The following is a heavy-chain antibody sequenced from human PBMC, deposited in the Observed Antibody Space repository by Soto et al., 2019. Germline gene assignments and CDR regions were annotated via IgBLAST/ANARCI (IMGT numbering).Heavy chain of an antibody. CDR2: INPSGGST. CDR3: ARAESGDQYYYYYMDV. Sequence: ASVKVSCKASGYTFTSYYMHWVRQAPGQGLEWMGIINPSGGSTSYAQKFQGRVTMTRDTSTSTVYMELSSLRSEDTAVYYCARAESGDQYYYYYMDVWGKGTTVTVSS. D-gene: IGHD7-27*01. J-gene: IGHJ6*03. V-gene: IGHV1-46*01. CDR1: GYTFTSYY.